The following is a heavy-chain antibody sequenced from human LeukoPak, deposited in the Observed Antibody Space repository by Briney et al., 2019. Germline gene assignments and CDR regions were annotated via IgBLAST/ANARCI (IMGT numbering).Heavy chain of an antibody. J-gene: IGHJ4*02. D-gene: IGHD6-13*01. CDR3: ARGAAAGVDYFDY. CDR2: IYHSGST. CDR1: GGSISSGGYS. Sequence: SETLSLTCAVSGGSISSGGYSWIWIRQPPGKGLEWIGYIYHSGSTYYNPSLKSRVTISVDRSKNQFSLKLSSVTAADTAVYYCARGAAAGVDYFDYWGQGTLVTVSS. V-gene: IGHV4-30-2*01.